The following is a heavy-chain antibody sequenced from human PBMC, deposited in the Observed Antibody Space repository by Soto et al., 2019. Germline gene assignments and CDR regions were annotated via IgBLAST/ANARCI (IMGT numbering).Heavy chain of an antibody. J-gene: IGHJ4*02. Sequence: QVKLVQSGAEEKKPGASVKVSCTASGYTFKNYVVHWVRQAPGQSLEWMGWINAGNGHTKFSQKFQGRVTITRDTSANTAYMELSGLRSEDTAVYCCARNGYDILTGHSWNIPLDFWGQGTLVTVSS. CDR3: ARNGYDILTGHSWNIPLDF. V-gene: IGHV1-3*05. CDR1: GYTFKNYV. CDR2: INAGNGHT. D-gene: IGHD3-9*01.